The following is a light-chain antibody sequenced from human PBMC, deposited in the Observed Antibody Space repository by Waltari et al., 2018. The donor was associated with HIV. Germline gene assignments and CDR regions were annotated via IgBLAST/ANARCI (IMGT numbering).Light chain of an antibody. Sequence: QSVLTQAPSASGTPGQRVTVSSSGSSSYIGSNYVYWCQQRPGTAPKLLIYRDNQRPSGVPDRISGSRSGTSASLAFPGLRSESSMGCRPEWSGLFGGGTRLTVL. V-gene: IGLV1-47*01. CDR2: RDN. CDR1: SSYIGSNY. CDR3: EWSGL. J-gene: IGLJ2*01.